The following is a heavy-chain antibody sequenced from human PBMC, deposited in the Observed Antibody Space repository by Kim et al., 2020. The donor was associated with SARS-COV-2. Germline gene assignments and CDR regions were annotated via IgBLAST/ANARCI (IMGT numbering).Heavy chain of an antibody. V-gene: IGHV3-33*01. CDR3: ARPLTMSYWAFDY. J-gene: IGHJ4*02. CDR1: GFTFSSYG. D-gene: IGHD3-22*01. CDR2: IWYDGSNK. Sequence: GGSLRLSCAASGFTFSSYGMHWVRQAPGKGLEWVAVIWYDGSNKYYADSVKGRFNISRDNSKNTLYLQMNSLRAEDTAVYYCARPLTMSYWAFDYWGQGTLVTVSS.